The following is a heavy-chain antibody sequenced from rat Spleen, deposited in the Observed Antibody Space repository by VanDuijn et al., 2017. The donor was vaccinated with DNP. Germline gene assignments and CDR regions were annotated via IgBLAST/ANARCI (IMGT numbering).Heavy chain of an antibody. V-gene: IGHV5-25*01. J-gene: IGHJ3*01. CDR3: ATASLAY. CDR1: GFTFSNYD. CDR2: ITSGSGTT. Sequence: EVQLVESGGGLVQPGRSMKLSCATSGFTFSNYDMAWVRQVPGKGLEWIASITSGSGTTSYPDSVKGRFTISRDDAKDTLSLQMNSLRSEDTATYYCATASLAYWGRGTLVTVSS.